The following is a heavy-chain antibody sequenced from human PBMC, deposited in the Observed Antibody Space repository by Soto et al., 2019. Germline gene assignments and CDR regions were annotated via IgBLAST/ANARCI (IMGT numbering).Heavy chain of an antibody. D-gene: IGHD3-10*01. J-gene: IGHJ4*02. CDR1: GYTFTNYA. CDR3: ARAWFGDFVYYFDY. V-gene: IGHV1-18*01. CDR2: ISAYNGNT. Sequence: QVQLVQSGAEVKKPGASVKVSCKASGYTFTNYAISWVRHAPGQGLEWMGWISAYNGNTNYAQKLQGRVTMTTDTSTSSASMELRSLRSDDTAVYYCARAWFGDFVYYFDYWGQGTLVTVSS.